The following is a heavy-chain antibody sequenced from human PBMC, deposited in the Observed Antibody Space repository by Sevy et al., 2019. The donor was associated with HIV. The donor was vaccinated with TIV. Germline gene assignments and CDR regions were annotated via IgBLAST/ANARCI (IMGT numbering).Heavy chain of an antibody. V-gene: IGHV4-61*02. J-gene: IGHJ6*03. CDR2: IYTSGST. CDR1: GGSISSGSYY. D-gene: IGHD3-16*02. Sequence: SETLCLTCTVSGGSISSGSYYWSWIRQPAGKGLEWIGRIYTSGSTNYNPSLKSRVTISVDTSKNQFSLKLSSVTAADTAVYYCARAKGELSSAYYYYMDVWGKGTTVTVSS. CDR3: ARAKGELSSAYYYYMDV.